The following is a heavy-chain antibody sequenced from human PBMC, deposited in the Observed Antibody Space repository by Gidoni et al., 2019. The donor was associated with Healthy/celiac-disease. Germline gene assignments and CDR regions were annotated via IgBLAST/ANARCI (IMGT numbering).Heavy chain of an antibody. CDR1: GYTFPSYG. CDR3: ARETGVGATTRWDY. J-gene: IGHJ4*02. V-gene: IGHV1-18*01. D-gene: IGHD1-26*01. Sequence: QVQLVQSGAEVKKPGAPVKVSCKPSGYTFPSYGISRVRQAPGQGLEWMGWISAYNGNTNDAQKLQGRVTMTTDTATSTGYVELRSLRSDDAAVYYCARETGVGATTRWDYWGQGTLVTVSS. CDR2: ISAYNGNT.